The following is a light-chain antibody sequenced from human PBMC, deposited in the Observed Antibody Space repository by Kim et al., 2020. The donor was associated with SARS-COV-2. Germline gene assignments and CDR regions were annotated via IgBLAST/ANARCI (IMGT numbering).Light chain of an antibody. Sequence: ASLGDRFPTTCRASPRLGGWLALYPPKPVNAPKLLIHAVSSVESWVPSRFSGSASETEFTLTITSLQPDDFASYYCQHHSTYPITFGQGTRLEIK. J-gene: IGKJ5*01. CDR3: QHHSTYPIT. CDR2: AVS. CDR1: PRLGGW. V-gene: IGKV1-5*01.